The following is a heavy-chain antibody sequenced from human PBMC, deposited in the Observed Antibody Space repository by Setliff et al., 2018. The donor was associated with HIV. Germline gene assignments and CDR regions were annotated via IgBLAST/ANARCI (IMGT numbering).Heavy chain of an antibody. V-gene: IGHV1-69*05. Sequence: ASVKVSCKASGGTFSSYATSWVRQAPGQGLEWMGGIIPIFGTANYAQKFQGRVTITTDESTSTAYMELSSLRSEDTAVYYCARAPIVGGGAFDIWGQGTMVTVSS. CDR1: GGTFSSYA. CDR3: ARAPIVGGGAFDI. CDR2: IIPIFGTA. D-gene: IGHD1-26*01. J-gene: IGHJ3*02.